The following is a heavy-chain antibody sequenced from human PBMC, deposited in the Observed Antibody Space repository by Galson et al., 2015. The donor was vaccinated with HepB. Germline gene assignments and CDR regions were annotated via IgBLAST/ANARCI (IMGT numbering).Heavy chain of an antibody. J-gene: IGHJ4*02. CDR3: VRATAGRVDY. Sequence: SLRLSCAASGFSVTGTYMGWVRQAPGKGLEWVSIFYASGATHYADSVRGRFTVSRDNSKSMLYLQMNIVRADDPAVYYCVRATAGRVDYWGRGTLFSVSS. D-gene: IGHD2-21*02. CDR2: FYASGAT. V-gene: IGHV3-66*01. CDR1: GFSVTGTY.